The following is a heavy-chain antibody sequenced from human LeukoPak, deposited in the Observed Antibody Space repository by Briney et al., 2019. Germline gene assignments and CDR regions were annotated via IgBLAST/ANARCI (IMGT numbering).Heavy chain of an antibody. J-gene: IGHJ4*02. CDR1: GFTFSSYA. CDR3: ATGPNPDY. CDR2: ISRSGGST. V-gene: IGHV3-23*01. Sequence: GRSLRLSCAASGFTFSSYAMSWVRQAPGKGLEWVSTISRSGGSTYYADSVKGRFTISRDNSKNTLYLQMNSLRAEDTAVYYCATGPNPDYWGQGTLVTVSS.